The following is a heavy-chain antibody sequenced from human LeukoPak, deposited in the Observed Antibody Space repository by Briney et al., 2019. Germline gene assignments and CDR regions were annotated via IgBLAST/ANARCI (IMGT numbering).Heavy chain of an antibody. D-gene: IGHD3-9*01. J-gene: IGHJ4*02. V-gene: IGHV3-53*01. CDR1: GFTVSDSF. Sequence: GGSLRLSCAASGFTVSDSFMTWVRQAPGKGLEWVSVITGSDSGADYADSVKGRFTISRDNSQNTVHLQMNSLRAEDTAVYYCARGLQGYYDSLTGYYRGRYYFDYWGQGTLVTVSS. CDR3: ARGLQGYYDSLTGYYRGRYYFDY. CDR2: ITGSDSGA.